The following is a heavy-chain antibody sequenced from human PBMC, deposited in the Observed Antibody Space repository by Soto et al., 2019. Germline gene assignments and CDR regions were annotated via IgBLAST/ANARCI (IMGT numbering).Heavy chain of an antibody. CDR3: ARVAYYDSSGYYSGYFQH. CDR1: GGSISSGGYY. Sequence: PSETLSLTCTVSGGSISSGGYYWSWIRQHPGKGLEWIGYIYYSGSTYYNPSLKSRVTISVDTSKNQFSLKLSSVTAADTAVYYCARVAYYDSSGYYSGYFQHWGQGNLVTVSS. V-gene: IGHV4-31*02. CDR2: IYYSGST. J-gene: IGHJ1*01. D-gene: IGHD3-22*01.